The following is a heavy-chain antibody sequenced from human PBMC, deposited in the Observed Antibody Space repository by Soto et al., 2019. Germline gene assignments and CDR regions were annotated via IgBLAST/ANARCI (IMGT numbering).Heavy chain of an antibody. CDR2: IYHSGST. CDR3: AGERLAAAGWFDP. D-gene: IGHD6-13*01. CDR1: GGSISSGGYP. V-gene: IGHV4-30-2*01. Sequence: QLQLQESGSGLVKPSQTLSLTCAVSGGSISSGGYPWSWIRQPPGKGLEWIGYIYHSGSTYYTPSLKSRVTISVDRSKNQFSLKLSSVTAADTAVDYCAGERLAAAGWFDPWGQGTLVTVSS. J-gene: IGHJ5*02.